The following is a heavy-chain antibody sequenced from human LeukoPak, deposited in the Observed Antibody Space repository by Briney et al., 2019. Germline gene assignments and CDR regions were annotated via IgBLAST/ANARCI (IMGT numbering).Heavy chain of an antibody. CDR1: GGSFSGYY. V-gene: IGHV4-34*01. CDR2: INHSGST. Sequence: PSETLSLTCAVYGGSFSGYYWSWIRQPPGKGLEWIGEINHSGSTNYNPSLESRVTISVDTSKNQFSLKLSSVTAADTAVYYCARLGELSLSADYWGQGTLVTVSS. CDR3: ARLGELSLSADY. D-gene: IGHD3-16*02. J-gene: IGHJ4*02.